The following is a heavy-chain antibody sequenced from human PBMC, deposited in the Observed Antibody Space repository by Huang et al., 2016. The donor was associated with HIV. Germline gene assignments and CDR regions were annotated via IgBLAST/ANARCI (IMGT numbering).Heavy chain of an antibody. D-gene: IGHD3-10*01. CDR1: GFTFQRYA. Sequence: QVPLVESGGGAVQPARSLRLSCVASGFTFQRYAMHWVRQDAKKELDWVAVISLYGVSKYYADSVKGRFTISRDNDKNRVFLQMNSLRTEDTGVYYCARGSYGSGSYYIPDAFDLWGQGTKVIVSS. CDR3: ARGSYGSGSYYIPDAFDL. V-gene: IGHV3-30-3*01. CDR2: ISLYGVSK. J-gene: IGHJ3*01.